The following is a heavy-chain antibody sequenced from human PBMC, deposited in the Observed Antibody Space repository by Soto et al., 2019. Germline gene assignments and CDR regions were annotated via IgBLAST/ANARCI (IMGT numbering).Heavy chain of an antibody. Sequence: GSGPTLVNPTQTLTLTCTFSGFSLSTSRLGVGWIRQPPGKALEWLALIYWNDDKRYSPSLKSRLTVTKDTSKNQVVLTMTNMDPVDTATYYCAPTYSSSWFDYWGQGTLVTVSS. V-gene: IGHV2-5*01. CDR2: IYWNDDK. D-gene: IGHD6-13*01. CDR3: APTYSSSWFDY. CDR1: GFSLSTSRLG. J-gene: IGHJ4*02.